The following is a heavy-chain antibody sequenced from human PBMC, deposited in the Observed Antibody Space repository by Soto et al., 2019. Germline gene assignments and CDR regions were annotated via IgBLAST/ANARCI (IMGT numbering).Heavy chain of an antibody. CDR2: ISGGGTSA. V-gene: IGHV3-11*04. J-gene: IGHJ4*02. CDR1: GFTFSDYY. CDR3: ARGHTTVRRAYFDY. D-gene: IGHD4-17*01. Sequence: KAGGSLRLSCEASGFTFSDYYMTWLRQAPGKGLEWVSYISGGGTSAVYADSLRGRFTILRDNAKSSVYLQITSLRADDSAVYYCARGHTTVRRAYFDYWGQGXVVTVYS.